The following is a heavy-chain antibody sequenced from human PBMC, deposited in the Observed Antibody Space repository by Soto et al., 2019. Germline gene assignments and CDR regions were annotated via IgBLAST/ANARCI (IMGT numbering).Heavy chain of an antibody. CDR3: ARQSTGYSVEVDY. J-gene: IGHJ4*02. CDR1: GGSFSGYL. V-gene: IGHV4-34*01. CDR2: INHSGIT. D-gene: IGHD6-13*01. Sequence: SETLSLTCTVSGGSFSGYLWTWIRQPPGKGLEWLAEINHSGITNYNPSVESRVSMSVDTSKNQFSLKLTSVTAADTAVYYCARQSTGYSVEVDYWDQGTLVTVSS.